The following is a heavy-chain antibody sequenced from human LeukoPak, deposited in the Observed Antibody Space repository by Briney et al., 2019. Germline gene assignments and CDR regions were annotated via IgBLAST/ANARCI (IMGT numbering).Heavy chain of an antibody. CDR3: ARLEGYGYYGSGSYFY. J-gene: IGHJ4*02. Sequence: SETLSLTCAVYGGSFSGYYWSWLRQPPGKGLEWIGEINHSGSTNYNPSLTSRVTISVDTSKNQFSLTLTSVTAAYTAVYYWARLEGYGYYGSGSYFYWGQGTLVTVSS. V-gene: IGHV4-34*01. CDR1: GGSFSGYY. CDR2: INHSGST. D-gene: IGHD3-10*01.